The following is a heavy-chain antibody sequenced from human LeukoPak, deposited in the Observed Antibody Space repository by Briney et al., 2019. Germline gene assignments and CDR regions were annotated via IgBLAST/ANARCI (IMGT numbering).Heavy chain of an antibody. CDR1: GFTFSDYY. CDR3: GRSQNYNDSSGCSY. Sequence: GGSLRLSCAASGFTFSDYYMSWIRQAPGKGLEWVSYISSGGSTIKYADSVKGRFTVSRDNAKKSLYLQMNSLRAEDTAVYYCGRSQNYNDSSGCSYWGQGTLVTVSS. V-gene: IGHV3-11*04. D-gene: IGHD3-22*01. J-gene: IGHJ4*02. CDR2: ISSGGSTI.